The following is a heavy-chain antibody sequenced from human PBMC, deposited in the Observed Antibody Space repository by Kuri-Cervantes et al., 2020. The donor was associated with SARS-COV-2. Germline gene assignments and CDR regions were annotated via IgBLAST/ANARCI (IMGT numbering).Heavy chain of an antibody. CDR3: ASFPNDYGDYGDAFDI. CDR1: GFTLSSYS. J-gene: IGHJ3*02. CDR2: ISSSSSYI. V-gene: IGHV3-21*01. D-gene: IGHD4-17*01. Sequence: GGSLRLSCAASGFTLSSYSMNWVRQAPGKGLEWVSSISSSSSYIYYADSVKGRFTISRDNAKNSLCLQMNSLRAEDTAVYYCASFPNDYGDYGDAFDIWGQGTMVTVSS.